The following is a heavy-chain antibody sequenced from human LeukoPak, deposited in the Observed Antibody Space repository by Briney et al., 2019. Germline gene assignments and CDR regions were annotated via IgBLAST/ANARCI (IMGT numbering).Heavy chain of an antibody. D-gene: IGHD3-3*01. J-gene: IGHJ4*02. CDR3: ARVHDFWSGYSPY. Sequence: ASVKVSCKSSGYTFTGYYMHWVRQAPGQGLEWMGWISAYNGNTNYAQKLQGRVTMTTDTSTSTAYMELRSLRSDDTAVYYCARVHDFWSGYSPYWGQGTLVTVSS. CDR1: GYTFTGYY. V-gene: IGHV1-18*04. CDR2: ISAYNGNT.